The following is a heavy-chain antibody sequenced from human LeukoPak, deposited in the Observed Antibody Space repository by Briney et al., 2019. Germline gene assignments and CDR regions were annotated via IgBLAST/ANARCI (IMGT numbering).Heavy chain of an antibody. Sequence: PSETLSLTCTVSGGSVGSSSYYWGWIRQPPGKGLEWIGSIYDSGSTYYNPSLKSRVTISVDTSKNQFSLKLSSVTAADTAVYYCARHGRMATISPSYWGQGALVTVSS. CDR1: GGSVGSSSYY. V-gene: IGHV4-39*01. CDR3: ARHGRMATISPSY. CDR2: IYDSGST. J-gene: IGHJ4*02. D-gene: IGHD5-24*01.